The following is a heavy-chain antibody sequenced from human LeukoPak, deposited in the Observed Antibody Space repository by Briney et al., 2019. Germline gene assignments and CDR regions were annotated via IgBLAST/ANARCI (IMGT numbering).Heavy chain of an antibody. V-gene: IGHV3-7*01. J-gene: IGHJ4*02. CDR3: ARWGCSSGRSGLSCHVDY. CDR2: IKSDGSEK. Sequence: QPGGSLRLSCAASGFTLSSYWMSWVRQAPGKGLEWVANIKSDGSEKYYVDSVTGRFTVSRDNAENSLYLQMSRLRAEDTAVYYCARWGCSSGRSGLSCHVDYWGQGTLVTVSS. D-gene: IGHD6-19*01. CDR1: GFTLSSYW.